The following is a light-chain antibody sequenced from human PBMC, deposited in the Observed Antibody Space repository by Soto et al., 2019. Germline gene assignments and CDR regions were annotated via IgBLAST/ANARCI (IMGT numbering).Light chain of an antibody. CDR3: SSYAGSYIYV. CDR2: AVS. CDR1: SGDIGTYDH. J-gene: IGLJ1*01. Sequence: QSVLTQPRSVSGSPGQSVTISCTGTSGDIGTYDHVSWYQQHPGKAPKLIIYAVSKRPSGVPDRFSGSKSGITASLTISGLQADDEADYYCSSYAGSYIYVFATGTEVTVL. V-gene: IGLV2-11*01.